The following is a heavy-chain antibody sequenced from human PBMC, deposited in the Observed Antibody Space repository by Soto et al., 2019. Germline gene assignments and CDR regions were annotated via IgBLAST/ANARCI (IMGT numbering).Heavy chain of an antibody. V-gene: IGHV4-30-2*01. CDR3: ARGWGLTTTGADY. Sequence: QLQLQESGSGLVKPSQTLSLTCAVSGGSINTATHSWSWIRQPPGKGLEWIGYIYHSGSTYYNPYVKSRVTISINHLNNHFSRRCSALPAADTSVYYCARGWGLTTTGADYWGQGILVTVSS. J-gene: IGHJ4*02. CDR2: IYHSGST. D-gene: IGHD2-21*01. CDR1: GGSINTATHS.